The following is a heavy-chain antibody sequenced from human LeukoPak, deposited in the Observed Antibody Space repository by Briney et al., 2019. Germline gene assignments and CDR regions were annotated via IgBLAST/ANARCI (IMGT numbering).Heavy chain of an antibody. D-gene: IGHD1-26*01. V-gene: IGHV3-23*01. CDR1: GFSLSSFA. Sequence: PGGSLRLSCEASGFSLSSFAMNWVRQAPGKGLEWVAGIKSDSTLIYYAESAKGRFTVSRDNSRNTLYLQMNSLRAEDTAVYYCAQNRPTAYYFDDWGQGTLVTVSS. CDR3: AQNRPTAYYFDD. J-gene: IGHJ4*02. CDR2: IKSDSTLI.